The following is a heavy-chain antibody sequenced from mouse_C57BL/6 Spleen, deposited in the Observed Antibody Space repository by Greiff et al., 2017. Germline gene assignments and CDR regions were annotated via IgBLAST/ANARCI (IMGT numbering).Heavy chain of an antibody. CDR1: GYTFTSYT. Sequence: QVHVKQSGAELARPGASVKMSCKASGYTFTSYTMHWVKQRPGQGLEWIGYINPSSGYTKYNQKFKDKATLTADKSSSTAYMQLSSLTSEDSAVYYCANYGSSYGYFDVWGTGTTVTVSS. V-gene: IGHV1-4*01. D-gene: IGHD1-1*01. CDR3: ANYGSSYGYFDV. J-gene: IGHJ1*03. CDR2: INPSSGYT.